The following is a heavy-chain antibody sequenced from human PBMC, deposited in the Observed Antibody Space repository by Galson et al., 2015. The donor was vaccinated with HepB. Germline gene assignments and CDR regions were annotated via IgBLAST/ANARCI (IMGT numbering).Heavy chain of an antibody. J-gene: IGHJ4*02. CDR3: TRDRAYSRFDY. D-gene: IGHD2-21*01. Sequence: SLRLSCAASGFTFSSSWMAWIRQAPGKGLEWVANINGDGTTKNYVDSVKGRFTISRDNAKNSLYLQMNSLRADDTAVYYCTRDRAYSRFDYWGQGTVVTVSS. CDR2: INGDGTTK. V-gene: IGHV3-7*03. CDR1: GFTFSSSW.